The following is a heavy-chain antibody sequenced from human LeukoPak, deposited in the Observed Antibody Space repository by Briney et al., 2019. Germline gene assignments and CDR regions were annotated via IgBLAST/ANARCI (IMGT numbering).Heavy chain of an antibody. CDR2: IYYSGST. V-gene: IGHV4-39*01. J-gene: IGHJ4*02. CDR1: GGSISSSSYY. D-gene: IGHD6-19*01. Sequence: SETLSLTCTVSGGSISSSSYYWGWIRQPPWKGLEWIGSIYYSGSTYYNPSLKSRVTISVDTSKNQFSLKLSSVTAADTAVYYCAGDIAVAGTSVSGWGQGTLATVSS. CDR3: AGDIAVAGTSVSG.